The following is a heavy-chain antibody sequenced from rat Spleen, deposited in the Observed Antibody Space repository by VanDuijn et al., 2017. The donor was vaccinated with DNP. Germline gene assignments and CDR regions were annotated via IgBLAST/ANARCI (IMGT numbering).Heavy chain of an antibody. D-gene: IGHD1-2*01. CDR2: ISTSGGST. J-gene: IGHJ4*01. V-gene: IGHV5-25*01. Sequence: EVQLVESGGGLVQPGRSMKLSCAASGFTFSNSDMAWVRQAPTKGLEWVASISTSGGSTYYGDSVKGRFTISRDNAKSTLYLQMNSLRSEDTATYYCARHHSSYGAMDAWGQGTSVTVSS. CDR3: ARHHSSYGAMDA. CDR1: GFTFSNSD.